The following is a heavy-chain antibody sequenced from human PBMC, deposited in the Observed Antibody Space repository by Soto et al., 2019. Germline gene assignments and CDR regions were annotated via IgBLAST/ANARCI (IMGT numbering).Heavy chain of an antibody. CDR2: IYYSGSP. CDR1: PGSVSSGSYN. CDR3: AREDTAMVYFYY. D-gene: IGHD5-18*01. J-gene: IGHJ4*02. Sequence: SQTLSLTCTVSPGSVSSGSYNGSWIRQPPGKGLEWNGSIYYSGSPNYNPSHKSRVTISVGPSKNQFSLKLSSVTAADTAVYYCAREDTAMVYFYYWGQGTLVTVAS. V-gene: IGHV4-61*01.